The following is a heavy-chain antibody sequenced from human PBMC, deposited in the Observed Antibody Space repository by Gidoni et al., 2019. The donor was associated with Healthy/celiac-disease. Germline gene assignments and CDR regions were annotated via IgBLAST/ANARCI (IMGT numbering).Heavy chain of an antibody. Sequence: QVQLQQWGAGLLKPSETLSLTCAVYGGSFSGYYWSWIRQPPGKGLEWIGEINHSGSTNYNPSLKSRVTISVDTSKNQFSLKLSSVTAADTAVYYCARASKYYYDSSGYYDAFDIWGQGTMVTVSS. D-gene: IGHD3-22*01. J-gene: IGHJ3*02. CDR1: GGSFSGYY. V-gene: IGHV4-34*01. CDR2: INHSGST. CDR3: ARASKYYYDSSGYYDAFDI.